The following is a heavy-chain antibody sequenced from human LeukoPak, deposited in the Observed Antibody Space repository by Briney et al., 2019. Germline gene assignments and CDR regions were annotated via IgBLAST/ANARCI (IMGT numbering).Heavy chain of an antibody. D-gene: IGHD3-10*01. CDR3: ARDLWFGESQTYNWFDP. V-gene: IGHV7-4-1*02. J-gene: IGHJ5*02. CDR2: INTNTGNP. Sequence: GASVKVSCKASGYTFTSYAMNWVRQAPGQGLEWMGWINTNTGNPTYAQGFTGRFVFSLDTSVSTAYLQISSLKAEDTAVYYCARDLWFGESQTYNWFDPWGQGTLVTVSS. CDR1: GYTFTSYA.